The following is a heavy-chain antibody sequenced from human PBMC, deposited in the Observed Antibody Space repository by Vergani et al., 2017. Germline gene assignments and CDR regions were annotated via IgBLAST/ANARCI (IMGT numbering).Heavy chain of an antibody. CDR3: ARETYYYGSGSYND. V-gene: IGHV3-21*05. D-gene: IGHD3-10*01. CDR1: GFTFSSYS. J-gene: IGHJ4*02. Sequence: EVQLVESGGGLVKPGGSLRLSCAASGFTFSSYSMNWVRQAPGKGLEWVSYISSSGSTIYYADSVKGRFTISRDNAKNSLYLQMNSLRAEDTAVYYCARETYYYGSGSYNDWGQGTLVTVSS. CDR2: ISSSGSTI.